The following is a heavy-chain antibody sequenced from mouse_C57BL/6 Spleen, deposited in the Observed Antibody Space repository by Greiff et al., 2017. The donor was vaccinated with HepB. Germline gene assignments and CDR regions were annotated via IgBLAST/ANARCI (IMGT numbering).Heavy chain of an antibody. J-gene: IGHJ4*01. D-gene: IGHD4-1*01. V-gene: IGHV5-9-1*02. Sequence: DVKLVESGEGLVKPGGSLKLSCAASGFTFSSYAMSWVRQTPEKRLEWVAYISSGGDYFYYADTVKGRFTISRANARNTRYLQMSSLKSEDTAMYDCTRGLTGTGAMDDWDQGTSVTVSS. CDR1: GFTFSSYA. CDR3: TRGLTGTGAMDD. CDR2: ISSGGDYF.